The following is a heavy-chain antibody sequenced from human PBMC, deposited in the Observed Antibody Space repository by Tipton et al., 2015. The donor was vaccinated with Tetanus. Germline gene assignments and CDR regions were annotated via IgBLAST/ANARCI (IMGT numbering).Heavy chain of an antibody. J-gene: IGHJ2*01. CDR1: GGSISDYY. CDR2: IYISGKT. D-gene: IGHD4-23*01. V-gene: IGHV4-4*07. Sequence: LRLSCTVSGGSISDYYWSWIRQPAGKGLEWIGRIYISGKTYYNPSLKSRITMSVDASKNQFSLKLTSVTAADTAVYYCATLTTVVTPRWYFDLWGRGTQVTVSS. CDR3: ATLTTVVTPRWYFDL.